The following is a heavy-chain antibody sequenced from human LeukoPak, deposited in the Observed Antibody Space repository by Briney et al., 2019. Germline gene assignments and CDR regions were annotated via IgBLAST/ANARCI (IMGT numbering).Heavy chain of an antibody. J-gene: IGHJ3*02. CDR3: ARGGNLGYCSSTSCYTGDAFDI. Sequence: GASVKVSCKAPGGTFSSYAISWVRQAPGQGLEWMGGIIPIFGTANYAQKFQGRVTITADESTSTAYMELSSLRSEDTAVYYCARGGNLGYCSSTSCYTGDAFDIWGQGTMVIVSS. CDR2: IIPIFGTA. D-gene: IGHD2-2*02. V-gene: IGHV1-69*13. CDR1: GGTFSSYA.